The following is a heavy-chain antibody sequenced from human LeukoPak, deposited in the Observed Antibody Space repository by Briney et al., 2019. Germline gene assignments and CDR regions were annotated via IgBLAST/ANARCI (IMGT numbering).Heavy chain of an antibody. D-gene: IGHD1-26*01. Sequence: SQTLSLSCAISGDSVSSNSAAWNWIRQSPSRGLEWLGRTYYRSKWYYDYAVAVKSRIGINPDTSKNQFSLQLSSVTPEDTAVYYCARDPVGGSTIFDYWGQGTLVTVSS. V-gene: IGHV6-1*01. CDR1: GDSVSSNSAA. CDR2: TYYRSKWYY. CDR3: ARDPVGGSTIFDY. J-gene: IGHJ4*02.